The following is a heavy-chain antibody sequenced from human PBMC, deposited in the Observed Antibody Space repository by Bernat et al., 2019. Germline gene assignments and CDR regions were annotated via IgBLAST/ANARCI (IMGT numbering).Heavy chain of an antibody. J-gene: IGHJ6*03. Sequence: VQLVESGGGVVQPGRSLRLSCAASGFTFSSYGMHWVRQAPGKGLEWVSYISSSGSTIYYADSVKGRFTISRDNAKNSLYLQMNSLRAEDTAVYYCASPNSNRGYYYMDVWGKGTTVTVSS. D-gene: IGHD4-11*01. V-gene: IGHV3-48*04. CDR2: ISSSGSTI. CDR1: GFTFSSYG. CDR3: ASPNSNRGYYYMDV.